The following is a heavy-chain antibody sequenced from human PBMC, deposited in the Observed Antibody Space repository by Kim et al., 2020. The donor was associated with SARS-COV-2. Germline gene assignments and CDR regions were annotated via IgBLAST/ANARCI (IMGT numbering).Heavy chain of an antibody. CDR1: GGSISSHY. CDR2: MYYSGST. J-gene: IGHJ3*02. D-gene: IGHD3-10*01. Sequence: SETLSLTCTVSGGSISSHYWSWIRQPPGKGLEWIGYMYYSGSTSYNPSLKCRVTISIDTSKNQLSLKLSSVAAADTAMYYCASEIADGSGSYGAFAIWGQGTTVTVSS. CDR3: ASEIADGSGSYGAFAI. V-gene: IGHV4-59*11.